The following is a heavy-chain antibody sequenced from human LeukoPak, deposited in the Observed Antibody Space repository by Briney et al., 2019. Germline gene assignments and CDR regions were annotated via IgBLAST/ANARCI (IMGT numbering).Heavy chain of an antibody. D-gene: IGHD6-13*01. J-gene: IGHJ4*02. Sequence: SETLSLTCTVSGGSISSCYWSWVRQPPGKGRGWIGYIYYSGSTTYTPALKSRVTMSVDTSKNQYSLKLSSVTAADTAVYYCARGTSSWAVYYFDYWGQGTLVTVSS. V-gene: IGHV4-59*12. CDR1: GGSISSCY. CDR2: IYYSGST. CDR3: ARGTSSWAVYYFDY.